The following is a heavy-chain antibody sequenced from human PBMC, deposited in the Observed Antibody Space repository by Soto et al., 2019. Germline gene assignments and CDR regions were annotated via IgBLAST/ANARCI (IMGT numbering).Heavy chain of an antibody. CDR1: GFSLSNYV. J-gene: IGHJ6*02. D-gene: IGHD2-21*01. V-gene: IGHV3-48*01. CDR3: AKDIGWMATTYSPMDV. CDR2: IGNNSGTM. Sequence: GGSLRLSCAASGFSLSNYVMNWVRQAPGKGLEWIASIGNNSGTMYYADSVKGRFTISRDNSKNTLYLQMNSLRAEDTAVYYCAKDIGWMATTYSPMDVWGQGTTVTVSS.